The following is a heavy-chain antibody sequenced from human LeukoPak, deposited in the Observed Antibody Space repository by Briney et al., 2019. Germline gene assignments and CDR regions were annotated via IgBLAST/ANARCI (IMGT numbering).Heavy chain of an antibody. CDR2: INPNTGGA. J-gene: IGHJ3*01. V-gene: IGHV1-2*06. D-gene: IGHD2-15*01. CDR1: GYTFTNYY. CDR3: AITYSNNAFDV. Sequence: ASMKVSCKTSGYTFTNYYIHWLRQPPGQGLEWMGRINPNTGGANYAQNFQGRVTMTRDTSTSTAYMDLRRLTSDDTAIYYCAITYSNNAFDVWGQGTVVTVSS.